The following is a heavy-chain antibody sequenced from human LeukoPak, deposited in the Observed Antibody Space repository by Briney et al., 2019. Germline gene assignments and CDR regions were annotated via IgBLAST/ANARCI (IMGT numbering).Heavy chain of an antibody. J-gene: IGHJ4*02. V-gene: IGHV3-21*01. D-gene: IGHD4-23*01. CDR1: GFTFSSYS. Sequence: GGSLRLSCAASGFTFSSYSMNWVRQAPGKGLEWVSSISSSSSYIYYADSVKGRFTISRDNSKNTLYLQMNSLRAEDTAVYYCAREDDYGGNSLFDYWGQGTLVTVSS. CDR2: ISSSSSYI. CDR3: AREDDYGGNSLFDY.